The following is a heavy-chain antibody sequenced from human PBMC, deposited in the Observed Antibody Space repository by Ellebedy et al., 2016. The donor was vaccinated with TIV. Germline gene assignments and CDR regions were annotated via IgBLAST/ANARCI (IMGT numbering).Heavy chain of an antibody. J-gene: IGHJ6*02. Sequence: GESLKISXSASGFRFSSYGMHWVRQASGKGLEWVAVISSDGSDKYYADSVKGRFTISRDNSKNTLYLQMNSLRAEDTAVYYCAKGVYDSSLSGLDVWGQGTTVTVSS. CDR3: AKGVYDSSLSGLDV. V-gene: IGHV3-30*18. D-gene: IGHD3-22*01. CDR1: GFRFSSYG. CDR2: ISSDGSDK.